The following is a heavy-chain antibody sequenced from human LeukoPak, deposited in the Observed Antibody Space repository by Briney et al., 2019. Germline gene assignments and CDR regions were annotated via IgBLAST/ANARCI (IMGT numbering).Heavy chain of an antibody. CDR3: ARGISNAAAAHFDY. D-gene: IGHD6-13*01. J-gene: IGHJ4*02. CDR2: INHSGST. V-gene: IGHV4-34*01. CDR1: GGSFSGYY. Sequence: SETLSLTCAVYGGSFSGYYWSWIRQPPGKGLEWIGEINHSGSTNYNPSLKSRVTISVDTSKNQFSLKLSSVTAADTAVYYCARGISNAAAAHFDYWGQGTLVTVSS.